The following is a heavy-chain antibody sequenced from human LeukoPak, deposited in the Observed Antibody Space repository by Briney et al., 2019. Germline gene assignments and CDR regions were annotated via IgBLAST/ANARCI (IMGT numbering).Heavy chain of an antibody. CDR3: ARMEGGMWYMDV. J-gene: IGHJ6*03. CDR1: GGSISSSSYY. Sequence: SETLSLTCTVSGGSISSSSYYWGWIRQPPGKGLEWIGSIYYSGSTYYNPSLKSRVTISVDTSKNQFSLKLSSVTAADTAVYYCARMEGGMWYMDVWGKGTTVTVSS. D-gene: IGHD3-16*01. V-gene: IGHV4-39*01. CDR2: IYYSGST.